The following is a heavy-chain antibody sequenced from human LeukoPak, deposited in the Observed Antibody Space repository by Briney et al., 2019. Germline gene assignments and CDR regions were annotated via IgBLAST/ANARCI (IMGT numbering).Heavy chain of an antibody. CDR2: INPNSGGT. V-gene: IGHV1-2*02. CDR3: ARESQEGYYYDNSGMDV. CDR1: GYTFTGYY. Sequence: PGASVKVSCKASGYTFTGYYMHWVRQAPGQGLEWMGWINPNSGGTNYAQKFQGRVTMTRDTSISTAYMELSRLRFDDTAVYYCARESQEGYYYDNSGMDVWGKGTTVTVSS. J-gene: IGHJ6*04. D-gene: IGHD3-22*01.